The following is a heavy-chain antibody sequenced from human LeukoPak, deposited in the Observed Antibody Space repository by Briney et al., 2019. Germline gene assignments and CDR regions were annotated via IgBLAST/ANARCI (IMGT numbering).Heavy chain of an antibody. CDR1: GFPFSNYG. V-gene: IGHV3-23*01. CDR2: ISGSGERI. CDR3: AKDGDISVKLVVISSLDS. D-gene: IGHD3-22*01. Sequence: GGSLRLSCAASGFPFSNYGMNWVGQTPGKGLEWVSSISGSGERIYYADSVRGRFTISRDNSKNMLYLQMNSLRDEDTALYYCAKDGDISVKLVVISSLDSWGQGTLVTVSS. J-gene: IGHJ4*02.